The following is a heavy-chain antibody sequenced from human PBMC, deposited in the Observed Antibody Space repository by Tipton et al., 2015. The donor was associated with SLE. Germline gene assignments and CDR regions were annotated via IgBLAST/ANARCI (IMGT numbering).Heavy chain of an antibody. V-gene: IGHV4-39*07. J-gene: IGHJ2*01. D-gene: IGHD3-10*01. CDR2: IFHIGNT. CDR3: AKDRGYGSGSYRHFDL. Sequence: TLSLTCAVSGDSIRSSGYFWGWIRQPPGKGLEWIGSIFHIGNTYYNPSLKSRVTISVDRSKNQFSLKLNSVTAADTAVYYCAKDRGYGSGSYRHFDLWGRGTLVTVSS. CDR1: GDSIRSSGYF.